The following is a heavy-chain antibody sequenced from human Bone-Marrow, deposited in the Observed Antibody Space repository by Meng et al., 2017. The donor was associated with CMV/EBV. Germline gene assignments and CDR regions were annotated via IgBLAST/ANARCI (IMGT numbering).Heavy chain of an antibody. V-gene: IGHV4-38-2*02. CDR1: GYSISSGYY. D-gene: IGHD6-13*01. Sequence: SETLSLTCTVSGYSISSGYYWGWIRQPPGKGLEWIGSIYHSGSTYYNPSLKSRVTISVDTSKNQFSLRLSSVTAADTAVYYCARTLYSSSWSHELIYYYYGMDVWGQGTTVTVSS. J-gene: IGHJ6*02. CDR3: ARTLYSSSWSHELIYYYYGMDV. CDR2: IYHSGST.